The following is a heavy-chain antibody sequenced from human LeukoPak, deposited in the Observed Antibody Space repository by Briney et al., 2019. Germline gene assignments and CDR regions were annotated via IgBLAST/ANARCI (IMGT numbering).Heavy chain of an antibody. J-gene: IGHJ4*02. Sequence: PGGSLRLSCAASGFSFSMYWMSWVRQAPGKGLEWVANIKEEGTEKYYVDSVMGRFTISGDNAENSLYLQMNSLRDEDTAVYYCARPRSSSWYDFDYWGQGTLVTVSS. V-gene: IGHV3-7*01. CDR2: IKEEGTEK. D-gene: IGHD6-13*01. CDR3: ARPRSSSWYDFDY. CDR1: GFSFSMYW.